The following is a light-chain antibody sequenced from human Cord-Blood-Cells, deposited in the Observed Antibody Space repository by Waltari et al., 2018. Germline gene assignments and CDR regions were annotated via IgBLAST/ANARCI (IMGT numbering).Light chain of an antibody. CDR1: QSVSSSY. Sequence: EIVLTQSPGTLSLSPGERATLSCRASQSVSSSYLAWYQQKPGQAPRLPIYGASSRATCIPDRVSGSGAGTDFTLTNSKLEPGDFAVYYCQQVGSSPPITFGQGTRLEIK. CDR3: QQVGSSPPIT. CDR2: GAS. J-gene: IGKJ5*01. V-gene: IGKV3-20*01.